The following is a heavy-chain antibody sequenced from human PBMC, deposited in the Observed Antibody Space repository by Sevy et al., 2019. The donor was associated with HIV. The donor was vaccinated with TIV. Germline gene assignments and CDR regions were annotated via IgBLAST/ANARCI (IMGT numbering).Heavy chain of an antibody. Sequence: GGSLRLSCATSGFTFSSFAMTWVRQAPGKGLEWVSGISRSGGNTYYADSVKGRFTISRDNSKNTVYVQMNSLRAEDTAIYYCAKGDSYGDLDNWGQGTLVTVSS. CDR1: GFTFSSFA. D-gene: IGHD4-17*01. CDR2: ISRSGGNT. V-gene: IGHV3-23*01. J-gene: IGHJ4*02. CDR3: AKGDSYGDLDN.